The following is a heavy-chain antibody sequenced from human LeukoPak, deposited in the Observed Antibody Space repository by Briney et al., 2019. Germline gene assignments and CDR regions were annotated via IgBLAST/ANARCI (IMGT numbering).Heavy chain of an antibody. Sequence: SETLSLTCAVSGASISSGYYWAWVRPPPGTGLEWIASIHGTGNTYYNPSLKSRVTMSLDTSKNHFSLTLRSVTAADTAVYFCASGSGHLFDDWGQGTLVTVSS. D-gene: IGHD2-15*01. CDR3: ASGSGHLFDD. J-gene: IGHJ4*02. V-gene: IGHV4-38-2*01. CDR2: IHGTGNT. CDR1: GASISSGYY.